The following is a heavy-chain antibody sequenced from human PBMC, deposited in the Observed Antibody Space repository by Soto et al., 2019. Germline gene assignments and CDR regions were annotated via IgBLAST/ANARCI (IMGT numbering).Heavy chain of an antibody. V-gene: IGHV4-59*01. D-gene: IGHD2-15*01. Sequence: QVQLQESGPGLVKPSETLSLTCTVSGDSINSYYWSWIRQPPGKGLEWIAYIYFTGTTKYNPSLKSRATISLDTSKNQFSLKLSSVTAADTAVYYCARGSSPYCSGGRCYSLDYWGQGTLVTVSS. CDR2: IYFTGTT. J-gene: IGHJ4*02. CDR3: ARGSSPYCSGGRCYSLDY. CDR1: GDSINSYY.